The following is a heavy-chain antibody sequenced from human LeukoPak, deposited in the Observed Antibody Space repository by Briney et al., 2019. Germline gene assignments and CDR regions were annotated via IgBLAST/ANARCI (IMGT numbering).Heavy chain of an antibody. D-gene: IGHD3-9*01. Sequence: SVKVSCKASGGTFSSYAISWVRQAPGQGLEWMGGIIPIFGTANYAQKFQGRVTITADESTSTAYMELSSLRSEDTAVYYCARDHYDILTGPPYYYYGMDVWGKGTTVTVSS. CDR2: IIPIFGTA. CDR3: ARDHYDILTGPPYYYYGMDV. CDR1: GGTFSSYA. V-gene: IGHV1-69*01. J-gene: IGHJ6*04.